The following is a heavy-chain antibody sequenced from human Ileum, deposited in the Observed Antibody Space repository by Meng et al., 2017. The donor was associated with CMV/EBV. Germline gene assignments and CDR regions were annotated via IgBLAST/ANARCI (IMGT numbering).Heavy chain of an antibody. V-gene: IGHV3-7*01. Sequence: GESLKISCAASGFMFSTDWMAWVRQAPGRGLEWVANIKFDGSETYFVESLKGRFTISRDNAKKSLFLQMSSLRAEDSAVYYCAREGGSFTSPYYYYGMDVWGQGTTVTVSS. CDR1: GFMFSTDW. CDR2: IKFDGSET. CDR3: AREGGSFTSPYYYYGMDV. J-gene: IGHJ6*02. D-gene: IGHD6-13*01.